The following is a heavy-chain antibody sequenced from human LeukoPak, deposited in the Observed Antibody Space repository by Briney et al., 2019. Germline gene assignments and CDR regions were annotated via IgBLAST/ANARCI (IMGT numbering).Heavy chain of an antibody. D-gene: IGHD3-22*01. J-gene: IGHJ4*02. V-gene: IGHV3-53*01. CDR1: GFTVSSNY. CDR3: AKDPLRDYYDSIPSYYFDY. CDR2: IYSGEST. Sequence: PGGSLRLSCAASGFTVSSNYMSWVRQAPGKGLEWVSVIYSGESTYYADSVKGRFTISRDNSKNTLYLQMNSLRAEDTAVYYCAKDPLRDYYDSIPSYYFDYWGQGTLVTVSS.